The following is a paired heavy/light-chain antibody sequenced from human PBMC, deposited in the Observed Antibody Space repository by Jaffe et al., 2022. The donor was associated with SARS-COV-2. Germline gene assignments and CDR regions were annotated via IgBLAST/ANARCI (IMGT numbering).Light chain of an antibody. CDR3: QKYYSAPLT. Sequence: DIQMTQSPSSLSASVGDSVTITCRASQGISNYLAWYQQRPGKFPKLLIYSASTLQSGVPSRFSGSGSGTDFTLTISSLQPEDVATYYCQKYYSAPLTFGGGTKVEIK. V-gene: IGKV1-27*01. J-gene: IGKJ4*01. CDR1: QGISNY. CDR2: SAS.
Heavy chain of an antibody. D-gene: IGHD3-10*01. Sequence: EVQLVESGGGLIQPGGSLRLSCAASGFTLSSYAMNWVRQAPGKGLEWVSVISGSGGSTFYADSVKGRFSTSRDNSKNTLYLQMNSLRVEDTALYVCARTYGSGIYYPFDYWGQGTLVTVSS. J-gene: IGHJ4*02. CDR3: ARTYGSGIYYPFDY. CDR1: GFTLSSYA. CDR2: ISGSGGST. V-gene: IGHV3-23*04.